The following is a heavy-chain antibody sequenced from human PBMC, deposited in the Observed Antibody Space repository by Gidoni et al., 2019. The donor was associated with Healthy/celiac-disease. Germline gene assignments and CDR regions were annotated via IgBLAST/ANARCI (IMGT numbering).Heavy chain of an antibody. J-gene: IGHJ4*02. V-gene: IGHV1-46*01. CDR1: GYTFTSYY. Sequence: QVQLVQSGAEVKKPGASVKVSCKASGYTFTSYYMHWVRQAPGQGLEWMGIINPSGGSTSYAQKFQGRVTMTRDTSTSTVYMELSSLRSEDTAVYYCARPQGYYDSSGPADYWGQGTLVTVSS. CDR2: INPSGGST. CDR3: ARPQGYYDSSGPADY. D-gene: IGHD3-22*01.